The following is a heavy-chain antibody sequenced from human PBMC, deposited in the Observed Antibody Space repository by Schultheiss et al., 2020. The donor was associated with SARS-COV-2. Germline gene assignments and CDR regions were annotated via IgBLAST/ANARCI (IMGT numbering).Heavy chain of an antibody. V-gene: IGHV4-34*01. Sequence: SETLSLTCAVYGGSFSGYYWRWIRQPPGKGLEWIGEINHSGSTNYNPSLKSRVTISVDTSKNQFSLKLSSVTAADTAVYYCARGYYYGSGSYYWRHPGLTKSGYFDYWGQGTLVTVSS. J-gene: IGHJ4*02. D-gene: IGHD3-10*01. CDR2: INHSGST. CDR3: ARGYYYGSGSYYWRHPGLTKSGYFDY. CDR1: GGSFSGYY.